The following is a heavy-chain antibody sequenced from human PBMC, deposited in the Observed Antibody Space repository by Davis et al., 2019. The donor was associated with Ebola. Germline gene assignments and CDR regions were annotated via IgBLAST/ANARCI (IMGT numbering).Heavy chain of an antibody. D-gene: IGHD5-18*01. CDR3: ASVLEWDTAMVPFDY. J-gene: IGHJ4*02. CDR1: GFTFSSYA. V-gene: IGHV3-23*01. Sequence: GESLKISCAASGFTFSSYAMSCVLQAPAKGLEWVSAISGSGGRTYYADSGKGRFTNSRDNAKNSLYLQMNSLRDEDTAVYYCASVLEWDTAMVPFDYWGQGTLVTVSS. CDR2: ISGSGGRT.